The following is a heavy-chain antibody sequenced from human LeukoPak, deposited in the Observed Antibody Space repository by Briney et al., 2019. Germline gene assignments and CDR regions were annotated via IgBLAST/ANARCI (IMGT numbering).Heavy chain of an antibody. V-gene: IGHV4-38-2*02. J-gene: IGHJ5*02. CDR3: ARAYFSSWYMNWFDP. Sequence: PSETLSLTCTVSGYSISSDYYWGWIRQPPGKGLEWIGSIYHSGSTYYNPSLKSRVTISVDTSKNQFSLKLSSVTAADTAVYYCARAYFSSWYMNWFDPWGQGTLVTVSS. CDR2: IYHSGST. CDR1: GYSISSDYY. D-gene: IGHD6-13*01.